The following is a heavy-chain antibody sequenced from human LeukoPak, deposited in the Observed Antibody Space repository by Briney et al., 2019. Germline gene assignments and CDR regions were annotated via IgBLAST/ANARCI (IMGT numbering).Heavy chain of an antibody. CDR3: AKDSGGGSSPYSKN. V-gene: IGHV3-23*01. J-gene: IGHJ4*02. CDR2: ISGSGGST. Sequence: TGGSLRLSCAGSGFTFSSYAMSWVRQAPGKGLEWVSAISGSGGSTYYADSVKGRFTISRDNSKNTLYLQMNSLRAEDTAVYYCAKDSGGGSSPYSKNWGQGTLVTVSS. CDR1: GFTFSSYA. D-gene: IGHD1-26*01.